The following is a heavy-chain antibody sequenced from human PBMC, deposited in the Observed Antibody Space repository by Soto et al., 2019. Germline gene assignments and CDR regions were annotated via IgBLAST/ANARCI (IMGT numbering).Heavy chain of an antibody. J-gene: IGHJ4*02. V-gene: IGHV4-39*01. CDR2: IFYSGST. D-gene: IGHD3-10*01. Sequence: SETLSLTCTVSGGSISSSSYKWGWIRQPPGKSLEWIGNIFYSGSTYYNPSLKSRVTISVDTSKNQFSLKLNSMTAADTAVYYCARHNYGSGSTYFDYWGQGTLVTVSS. CDR1: GGSISSSSYK. CDR3: ARHNYGSGSTYFDY.